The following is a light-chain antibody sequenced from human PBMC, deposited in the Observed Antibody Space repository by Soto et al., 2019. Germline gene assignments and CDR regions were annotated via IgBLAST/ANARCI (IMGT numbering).Light chain of an antibody. J-gene: IGKJ5*01. CDR1: QGISSY. Sequence: IQLTQSPSSLSASVGDRVTITCRASQGISSYLAWYQQKPGKAPKLLIYAASTLQSGVPSRFSGSGSGTEFTLTITSLQSEDFAVYCCQQYNNWPLTFGPGTRLEI. CDR2: AAS. V-gene: IGKV1-9*01. CDR3: QQYNNWPLT.